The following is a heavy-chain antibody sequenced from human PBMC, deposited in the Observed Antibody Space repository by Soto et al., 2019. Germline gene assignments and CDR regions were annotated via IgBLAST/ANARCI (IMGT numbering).Heavy chain of an antibody. D-gene: IGHD1-1*01. Sequence: ASVKVSCKASGGTFSSYAISWVRQAPGQGLEWMGGIIPIFGTANYAQKFQGRVTITADESTSTAYMELSSLRSEDTAVYYCARGSHRVNWNREDAFDIWGQGTMVTVSS. J-gene: IGHJ3*02. CDR2: IIPIFGTA. V-gene: IGHV1-69*13. CDR1: GGTFSSYA. CDR3: ARGSHRVNWNREDAFDI.